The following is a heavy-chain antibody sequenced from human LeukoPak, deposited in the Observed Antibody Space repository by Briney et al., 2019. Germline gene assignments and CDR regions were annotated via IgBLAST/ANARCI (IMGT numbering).Heavy chain of an antibody. CDR3: ARDYVWGSYRSGFDY. CDR2: INHSGST. Sequence: SETLSLTCAVYGGSFSGYYWSWIRQPPGKGLEWIGEINHSGSTNYNPSLKSRVTISVDTSKNQFSLKLSSVTAADTAVYYCARDYVWGSYRSGFDYWGQGTLVTVSS. D-gene: IGHD3-16*02. V-gene: IGHV4-34*01. J-gene: IGHJ4*02. CDR1: GGSFSGYY.